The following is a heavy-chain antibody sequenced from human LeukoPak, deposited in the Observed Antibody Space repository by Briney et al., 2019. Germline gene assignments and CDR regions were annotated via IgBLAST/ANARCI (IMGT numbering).Heavy chain of an antibody. CDR3: ARELAFDAFDI. V-gene: IGHV1-3*03. CDR2: INAGNGNT. Sequence: GASANVSWKASGYTFTSYAMHWVRQAPGQRLEWMGWINAGNGNTKYSQEFQGRVTITRDTSASTAYMELSSLRSEDMAVYYCARELAFDAFDIWGQGTMVTVSS. CDR1: GYTFTSYA. J-gene: IGHJ3*02.